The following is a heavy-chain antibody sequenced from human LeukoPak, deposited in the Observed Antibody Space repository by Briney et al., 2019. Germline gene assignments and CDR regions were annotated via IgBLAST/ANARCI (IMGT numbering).Heavy chain of an antibody. J-gene: IGHJ4*02. V-gene: IGHV1-46*01. CDR3: ARSVRVGHFDY. Sequence: GASVNVSCKSSGYTFTIYYMHWVRQAPGQGLEWMGIINPSGGSTTYTQKFQGRVTMTRDTSTSTVYMELSSLRSEDTAVYYCARSVRVGHFDYWGQGTLVTVSS. CDR1: GYTFTIYY. CDR2: INPSGGST. D-gene: IGHD6-6*01.